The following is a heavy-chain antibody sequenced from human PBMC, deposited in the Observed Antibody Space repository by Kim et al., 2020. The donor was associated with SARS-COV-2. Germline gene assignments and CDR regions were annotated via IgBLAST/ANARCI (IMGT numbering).Heavy chain of an antibody. V-gene: IGHV3-23*01. CDR3: ARAGYYYDSSGYWYFDL. D-gene: IGHD3-22*01. J-gene: IGHJ2*01. Sequence: KGRFTISRDNSKNTLYMQMNSLRAEDTAVYYCARAGYYYDSSGYWYFDLWGRGTLVTVSS.